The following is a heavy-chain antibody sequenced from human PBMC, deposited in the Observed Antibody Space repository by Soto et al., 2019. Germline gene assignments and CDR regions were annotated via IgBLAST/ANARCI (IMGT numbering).Heavy chain of an antibody. V-gene: IGHV3-23*01. Sequence: EVQLLESGGGLVQPGGSLRLSCAASGITFSNYVMTWVRQATGQGLESVSGISGSGGSTYNAGSVKGRFTIIRDNSKNTLYLQRNSLRVEDTAVYYCATTAHMTTVTRVDYWGQGTLVTVSS. CDR3: ATTAHMTTVTRVDY. J-gene: IGHJ4*02. D-gene: IGHD4-17*01. CDR1: GITFSNYV. CDR2: ISGSGGST.